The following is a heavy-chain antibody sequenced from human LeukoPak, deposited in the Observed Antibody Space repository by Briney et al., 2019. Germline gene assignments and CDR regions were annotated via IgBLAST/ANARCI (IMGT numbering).Heavy chain of an antibody. V-gene: IGHV3-43D*03. CDR2: ISWDGGST. CDR3: AKDNRGLYSGYDIGGFDY. CDR1: GFTFDDYA. J-gene: IGHJ4*02. Sequence: GGSLRLSCAASGFTFDDYAMHWVRQAPGKGLEWVSLISWDGGSTYYADSVKGRFTISRDNSKNSLYLQMNSLRAEDTALYYCAKDNRGLYSGYDIGGFDYWGQGTLVTVSS. D-gene: IGHD5-12*01.